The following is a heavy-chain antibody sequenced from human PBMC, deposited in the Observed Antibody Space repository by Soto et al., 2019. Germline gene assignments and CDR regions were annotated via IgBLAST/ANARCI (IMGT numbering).Heavy chain of an antibody. CDR3: ARVAY. V-gene: IGHV3-21*01. Sequence: GGSLRLSCAASGLIFSNYWMNWVRQVPGKGLEWVASISSGSSDTWYADSVKGRFTISRDNAQNSLFLQMNTLRPEDTVMYYCARVAYWGPGTQVTVSS. CDR2: ISSGSSDT. CDR1: GLIFSNYW. J-gene: IGHJ4*02.